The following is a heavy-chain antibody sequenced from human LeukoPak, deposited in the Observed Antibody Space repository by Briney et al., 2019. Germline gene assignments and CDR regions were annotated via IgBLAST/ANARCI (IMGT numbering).Heavy chain of an antibody. J-gene: IGHJ6*04. CDR3: ASEAWVGYDYVWGHDSYYGMDV. CDR1: GYTFTSYY. D-gene: IGHD3-16*01. V-gene: IGHV1-46*01. Sequence: ASVKVSCKASGYTFTSYYMHWVRQAPGQGLEWMGIINPSGGSTSYAQKFQGRVTMTRDTSTSTVYMELSSLRSEDTAVYYCASEAWVGYDYVWGHDSYYGMDVWGKGTTVTVSS. CDR2: INPSGGST.